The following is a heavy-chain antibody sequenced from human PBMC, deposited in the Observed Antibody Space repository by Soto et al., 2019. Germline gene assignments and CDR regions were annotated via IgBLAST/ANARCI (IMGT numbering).Heavy chain of an antibody. Sequence: PGESLKISCKGSGYSLSSYWIAWVRQMPGKGLEWMGIIYPGDSDTRYSPSSQGQVTISADKSISTAYLQWSSLKASDTAMYYCARPVRLAAAGIGFDYWGQGTLVTVSS. CDR2: IYPGDSDT. CDR1: GYSLSSYW. CDR3: ARPVRLAAAGIGFDY. D-gene: IGHD6-13*01. J-gene: IGHJ4*02. V-gene: IGHV5-51*01.